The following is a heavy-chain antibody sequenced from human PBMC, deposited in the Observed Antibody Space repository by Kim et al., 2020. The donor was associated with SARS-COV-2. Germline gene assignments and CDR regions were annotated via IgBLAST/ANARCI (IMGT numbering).Heavy chain of an antibody. CDR2: INSDGSST. Sequence: GGSLRLSCAASGFTFSSYWMHWVRQAPGKGLVWVSRINSDGSSTSYADSVKGRFTISRDNAKNTLYLQMNSLRAEDTAVYYCARPQSLKGRGYSYGFYYYYYYMDVWGKGTTVTVSS. J-gene: IGHJ6*03. CDR3: ARPQSLKGRGYSYGFYYYYYYMDV. CDR1: GFTFSSYW. V-gene: IGHV3-74*01. D-gene: IGHD5-18*01.